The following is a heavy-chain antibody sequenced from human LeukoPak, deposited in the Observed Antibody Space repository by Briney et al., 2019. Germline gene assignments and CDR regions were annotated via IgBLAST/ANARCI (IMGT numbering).Heavy chain of an antibody. CDR3: TYDSSGLDAFDI. CDR1: GFTFSNAW. D-gene: IGHD3-22*01. J-gene: IGHJ3*02. V-gene: IGHV3-15*01. Sequence: PGGSLRLSCAASGFTFSNAWMSWVRQAPGKGLEWVGRIKSKTDGGTTDYAAPAKGRFTISRDDSKNTLYLQMNSLKTEDTAVYYCTYDSSGLDAFDIWGQGTMVTVSS. CDR2: IKSKTDGGTT.